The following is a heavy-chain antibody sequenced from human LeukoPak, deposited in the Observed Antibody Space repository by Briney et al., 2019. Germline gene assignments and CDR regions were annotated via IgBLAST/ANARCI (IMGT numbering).Heavy chain of an antibody. CDR3: ARAYYYASGSSDY. D-gene: IGHD3-10*01. V-gene: IGHV4-39*07. J-gene: IGHJ4*02. CDR1: SGSISSTNYC. Sequence: SETLSLTCTVSSGSISSTNYCWGWIRQPPGKGLEWIGTFCSSGDTFYIPSLKSRVTISVDTSKNQFSLKVNSVTAADTAVYYCARAYYYASGSSDYWGQGTLVTVSS. CDR2: FCSSGDT.